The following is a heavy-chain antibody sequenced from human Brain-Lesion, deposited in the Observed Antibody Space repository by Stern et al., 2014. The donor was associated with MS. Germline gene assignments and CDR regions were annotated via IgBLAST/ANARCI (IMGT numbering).Heavy chain of an antibody. V-gene: IGHV4-39*02. CDR1: GGSVSSTSYA. J-gene: IGHJ5*02. CDR2: IYYSGNT. Sequence: MQLVESGPGLVKPSETLSLTCTVAGGSVSSTSYAWAWIRQPPGKGLEWIGTIYYSGNTYYSPSLKSRLTISLAPSKNRFSRQWGSVTAADTAVYYCAGEEDIRYCSGGSCTGNWFDPWGQGTLVTVSS. CDR3: AGEEDIRYCSGGSCTGNWFDP. D-gene: IGHD2-15*01.